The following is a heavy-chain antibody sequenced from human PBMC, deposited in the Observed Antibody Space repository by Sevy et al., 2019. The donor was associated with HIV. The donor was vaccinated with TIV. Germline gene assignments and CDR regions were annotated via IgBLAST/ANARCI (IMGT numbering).Heavy chain of an antibody. V-gene: IGHV4-59*01. J-gene: IGHJ4*02. CDR3: ARGYYDSSGYYPDFDY. Sequence: SQTLSLTCTVSGGSISSYYWSWIRQPPGKGLEWIGYIYYSGSTNYNPSLKSRVTISVDTSKNQFSLKLSSVTAADTAVYYCARGYYDSSGYYPDFDYWGQGILVTVS. CDR2: IYYSGST. D-gene: IGHD3-22*01. CDR1: GGSISSYY.